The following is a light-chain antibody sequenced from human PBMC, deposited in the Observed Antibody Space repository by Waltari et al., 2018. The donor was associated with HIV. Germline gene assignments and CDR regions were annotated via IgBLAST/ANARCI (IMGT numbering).Light chain of an antibody. CDR3: CSYAGSHTFVV. V-gene: IGLV2-23*02. CDR2: EVT. CDR1: NSDVGSYDL. J-gene: IGLJ2*01. Sequence: QSALTQPASVSGSPGQSVTISCAGSNSDVGSYDLVSWYQHHPGKAPQRLIYEVTKRPSGVSNRFSGSKAGNTASLTISGLQADDEADYYCCSYAGSHTFVVFGGGTKLTVL.